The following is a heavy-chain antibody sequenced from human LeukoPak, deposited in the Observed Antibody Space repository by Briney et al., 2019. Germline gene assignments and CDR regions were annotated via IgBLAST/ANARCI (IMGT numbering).Heavy chain of an antibody. V-gene: IGHV3-23*01. Sequence: GGSLRLSCAASGFTFSSYAMSWVRQAPGKGLEWVSAISGSGGSTYYADSVKGRFTISRDNSKNTLYLQMNSLRAEDTAVYYCAKDHYYDSSGPGGYWGQGTLVTASS. CDR2: ISGSGGST. CDR1: GFTFSSYA. J-gene: IGHJ4*02. CDR3: AKDHYYDSSGPGGY. D-gene: IGHD3-22*01.